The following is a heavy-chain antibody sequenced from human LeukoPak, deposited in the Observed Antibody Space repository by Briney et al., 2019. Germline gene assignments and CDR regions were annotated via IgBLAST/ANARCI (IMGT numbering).Heavy chain of an antibody. V-gene: IGHV4-59*08. CDR1: GGSISSYY. CDR2: IYYSGST. CDR3: ARVGYSYGSAYNWFDP. J-gene: IGHJ5*02. D-gene: IGHD5-18*01. Sequence: SETLSLTCTVSGGSISSYYWSWIGQPPGKGLEWIGYIYYSGSTNYNPSLKSRVTISVDTSKNQFSLKLSSVTAADTAVYYCARVGYSYGSAYNWFDPWGQGTLVTVSS.